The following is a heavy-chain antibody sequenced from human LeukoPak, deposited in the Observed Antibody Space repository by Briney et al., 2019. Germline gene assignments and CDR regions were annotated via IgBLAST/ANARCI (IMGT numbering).Heavy chain of an antibody. Sequence: PGGSLRLSCAASGFTFSSYWMHWVRQAPGKGLVWVSRINSDGSSTSYANSVKGRFTISRDSSKNTLYLQMNSLRAEDTAVYYCTRVRTDYSYDMDVWGQGTTVTVSS. CDR1: GFTFSSYW. CDR2: INSDGSST. V-gene: IGHV3-74*01. CDR3: TRVRTDYSYDMDV. J-gene: IGHJ6*02.